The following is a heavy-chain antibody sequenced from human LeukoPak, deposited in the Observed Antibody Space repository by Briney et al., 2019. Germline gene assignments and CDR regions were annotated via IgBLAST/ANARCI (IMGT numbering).Heavy chain of an antibody. D-gene: IGHD6-13*01. CDR2: IYPGDSAT. CDR3: ARHRAAAEGGALDY. V-gene: IGHV5-51*01. CDR1: GYNFTSYW. J-gene: IGHJ4*02. Sequence: GESLKISCKGSGYNFTSYWIGWVRQMPGKGLEWMGIIYPGDSATRYSPSFQGQVTISADKSISAAYLQWSSLKASDNAIYYCARHRAAAEGGALDYWGQGTLVTVSS.